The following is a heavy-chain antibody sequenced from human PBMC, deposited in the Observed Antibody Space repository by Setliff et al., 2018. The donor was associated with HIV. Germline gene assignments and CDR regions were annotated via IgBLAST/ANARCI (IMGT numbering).Heavy chain of an antibody. CDR3: ARDYSPTFYYYDSSGTFDY. Sequence: ASVKVSCKASGYTFTSYDINWVRQATGQGLEWMGWMNPESGNTGYAQKFQGGVTMTRNTSISTAYMELSSPRSEDTAVYYCARDYSPTFYYYDSSGTFDYWGQGTLVTVSS. D-gene: IGHD3-22*01. CDR1: GYTFTSYD. CDR2: MNPESGNT. V-gene: IGHV1-8*01. J-gene: IGHJ4*02.